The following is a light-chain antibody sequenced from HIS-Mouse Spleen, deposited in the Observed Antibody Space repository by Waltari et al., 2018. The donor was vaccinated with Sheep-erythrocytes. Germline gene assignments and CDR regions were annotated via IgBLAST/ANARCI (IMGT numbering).Light chain of an antibody. Sequence: DIQMTQSPSSLSASVGDRVTITCRASQGIRNDLGWYQQQPGKAPKRLIYAASSLQSGVASWVNGSGSGTEFTLTINSQQPEDFATYYWLQHNSYPRTFCQGTKVEIE. V-gene: IGKV1-17*01. CDR2: AAS. J-gene: IGKJ1*01. CDR1: QGIRND. CDR3: LQHNSYPRT.